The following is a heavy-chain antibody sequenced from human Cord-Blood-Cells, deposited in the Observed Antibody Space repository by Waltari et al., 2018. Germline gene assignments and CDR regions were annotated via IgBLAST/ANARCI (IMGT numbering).Heavy chain of an antibody. D-gene: IGHD3-10*01. CDR1: GGSISSGGYS. CDR2: IYHSGST. Sequence: QLQLQESGSGLVKPSQNLSLTCAVSGGSISSGGYSWSWIRQPPGKGLEWIGYIYHSGSTYYNPSLKSRVTISVDRSKNQFSLKLSSVTAADTAVYYCARATYYYGSGSYYPYYFDYWGQGTLVTVSS. J-gene: IGHJ4*02. CDR3: ARATYYYGSGSYYPYYFDY. V-gene: IGHV4-30-2*01.